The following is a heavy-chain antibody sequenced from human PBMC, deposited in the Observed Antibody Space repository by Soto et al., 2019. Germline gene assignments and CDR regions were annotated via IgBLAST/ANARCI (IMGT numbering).Heavy chain of an antibody. V-gene: IGHV3-23*01. J-gene: IGHJ4*02. Sequence: EVQLLESGGGLVQPGGSLRLSCAASGFTLSTYNMNWVRQAPGKGLEWVSRTGLNGSTTYYADSVKGRFTVSRDNSNNALDLQMSSQRAEDSAVYYCATVHGTARSFDYWGQGTLVTVSS. CDR3: ATVHGTARSFDY. CDR1: GFTLSTYN. CDR2: TGLNGSTT.